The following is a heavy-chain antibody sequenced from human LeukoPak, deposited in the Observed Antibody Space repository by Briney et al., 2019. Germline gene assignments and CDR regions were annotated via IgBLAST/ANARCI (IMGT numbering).Heavy chain of an antibody. D-gene: IGHD1-26*01. V-gene: IGHV3-21*01. J-gene: IGHJ3*02. CDR1: GFTFSSYS. Sequence: PGGSLRLSCAACGFTFSSYSMNWVRQAPGKGLEWVSSISSSSSYIYYADSVKGRFTISRDNAKNSLYLQMNSLRAEDTAVYYCATLPWGDAFDIWGQGTMVTVSS. CDR2: ISSSSSYI. CDR3: ATLPWGDAFDI.